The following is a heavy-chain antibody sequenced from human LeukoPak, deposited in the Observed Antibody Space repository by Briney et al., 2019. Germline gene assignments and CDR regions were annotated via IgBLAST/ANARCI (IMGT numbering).Heavy chain of an antibody. D-gene: IGHD4-17*01. J-gene: IGHJ4*02. Sequence: PGRSLRLSWAASGFTFSSYGMHWVRQAPGKGLEWVAVIWYDGSNKYYADSVKGRFTISRDNSKNTLYLQMNSLRAEDTAVYYCAKPGDDYGDSGYFDYWGQGTLVTVSS. CDR3: AKPGDDYGDSGYFDY. CDR1: GFTFSSYG. CDR2: IWYDGSNK. V-gene: IGHV3-33*06.